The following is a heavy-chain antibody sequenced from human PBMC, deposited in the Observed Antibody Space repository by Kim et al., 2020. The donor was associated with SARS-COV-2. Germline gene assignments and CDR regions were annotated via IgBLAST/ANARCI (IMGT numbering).Heavy chain of an antibody. CDR3: ARVIRFLEWLSYPYYFDY. D-gene: IGHD3-3*01. J-gene: IGHJ4*02. CDR2: ISSSSSYI. CDR1: GFTFSSYS. V-gene: IGHV3-21*01. Sequence: GGSLRLSCAASGFTFSSYSMNWVRQAPGKGLEWVSSISSSSSYIYYADSVKGRFTISRDNAKNSLYLQMNSLRAEDTAVYYCARVIRFLEWLSYPYYFDYWGQGTLVTVSS.